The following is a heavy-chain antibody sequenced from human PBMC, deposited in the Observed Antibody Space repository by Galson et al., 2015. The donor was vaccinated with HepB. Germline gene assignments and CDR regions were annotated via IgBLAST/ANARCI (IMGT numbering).Heavy chain of an antibody. Sequence: SVKVSCKASGYTFTSYGISWVRQAPGQGLEWMGWISAYNGNTNYAQKLQGRVTMTTDTSTSTAYMELRSLRSDDTAVYYCARRPSGCSSTSCYDYYYYMDVWGKGTTVTVSS. CDR1: GYTFTSYG. D-gene: IGHD2-2*01. V-gene: IGHV1-18*01. CDR3: ARRPSGCSSTSCYDYYYYMDV. J-gene: IGHJ6*03. CDR2: ISAYNGNT.